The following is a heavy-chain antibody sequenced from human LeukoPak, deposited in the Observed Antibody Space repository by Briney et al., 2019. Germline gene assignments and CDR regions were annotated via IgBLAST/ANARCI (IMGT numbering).Heavy chain of an antibody. CDR2: INPNSGGT. V-gene: IGHV1-2*06. J-gene: IGHJ4*02. Sequence: ASVKVSXKASGYTFTGYYMHWVRQAPGQGLEWMGRINPNSGGTNYAQKFQGRVTMTRDTSISTAYMELSRLRSDDTAVYYCARVYYYDSSGYYPAWGQGTLVTVSS. CDR3: ARVYYYDSSGYYPA. CDR1: GYTFTGYY. D-gene: IGHD3-22*01.